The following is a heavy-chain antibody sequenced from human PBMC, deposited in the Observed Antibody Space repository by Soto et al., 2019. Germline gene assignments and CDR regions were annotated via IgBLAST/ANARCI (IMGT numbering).Heavy chain of an antibody. CDR2: ISYDGRVK. CDR3: ARDFIVGAPDYFDY. D-gene: IGHD1-26*01. CDR1: GFTFNTNG. Sequence: PGGSLRLSCATSGFTFNTNGMHWVRQAPGKGLEWVAVISYDGRVKYYVDSVKGRFTISRDDSKNTLYLQMNSLRVDDTAVYYCARDFIVGAPDYFDYWGQGT. J-gene: IGHJ4*02. V-gene: IGHV3-30*19.